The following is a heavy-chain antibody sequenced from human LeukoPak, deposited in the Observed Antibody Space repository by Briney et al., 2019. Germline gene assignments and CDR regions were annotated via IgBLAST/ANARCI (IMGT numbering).Heavy chain of an antibody. CDR3: AKEYGPDCGSGGSC. J-gene: IGHJ4*02. V-gene: IGHV3-23*01. CDR1: GFTFSSYA. D-gene: IGHD2-15*01. Sequence: GGSLRLSCAASGFTFSSYAMRWVRQAPGKGLEWVSAISGSGGSTYYADSVKGRFTISRDNSKNTLYLQMNSLRAEDTAVYYCAKEYGPDCGSGGSCWGQGTLVTVSS. CDR2: ISGSGGST.